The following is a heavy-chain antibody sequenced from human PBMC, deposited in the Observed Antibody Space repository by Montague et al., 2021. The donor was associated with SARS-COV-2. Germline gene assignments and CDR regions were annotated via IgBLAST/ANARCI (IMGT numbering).Heavy chain of an antibody. CDR2: SRYGGTS. V-gene: IGHV4-39*01. CDR3: ARQDIQLRFDL. CDR1: SASISNDIYY. D-gene: IGHD1-1*01. Sequence: ETLSLTCTVASASISNDIYYWGWIRQPPGKGPEWIGGSRYGGTSXYNPSLKSRVTISIDTSKNQCSLTMTAVTAADTAVYFCARQDIQLRFDLWGRGTLVTVSS. J-gene: IGHJ2*01.